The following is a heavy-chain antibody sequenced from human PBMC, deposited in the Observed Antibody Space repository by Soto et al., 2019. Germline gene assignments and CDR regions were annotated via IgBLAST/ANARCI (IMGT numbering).Heavy chain of an antibody. CDR1: GGTFSSYA. D-gene: IGHD1-26*01. J-gene: IGHJ4*02. V-gene: IGHV1-69*13. CDR3: ARGGELLSGLGY. CDR2: IIPIFGTA. Sequence: ASVKVSCKASGGTFSSYAISWVRQAPGQGLEWMGGIIPIFGTANYAQKFQGRVTITADESTSTAYMELSSLRSEDTAVYYCARGGELLSGLGYWGQGTLVTVSS.